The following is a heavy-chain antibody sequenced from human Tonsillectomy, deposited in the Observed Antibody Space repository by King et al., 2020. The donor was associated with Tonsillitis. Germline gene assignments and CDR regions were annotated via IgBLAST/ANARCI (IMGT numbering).Heavy chain of an antibody. CDR2: ISYDEDTK. V-gene: IGHV3-30*18. Sequence: VQLVESGGGVVQPGRSLRLSCAASGFTFSSYGMHWVRQAPGKGLEWVAVISYDEDTKYYADSVKGRFTISRDNSKNTLFLQMNSLRAEDTAGYYCAKECGGGCNFAMDVWGQGTTVTVSS. D-gene: IGHD2-15*01. CDR3: AKECGGGCNFAMDV. J-gene: IGHJ6*02. CDR1: GFTFSSYG.